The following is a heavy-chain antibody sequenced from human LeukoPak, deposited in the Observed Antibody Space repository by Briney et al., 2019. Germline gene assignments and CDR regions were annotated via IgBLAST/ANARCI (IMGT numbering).Heavy chain of an antibody. CDR3: AQAFCGADCYSPRFDS. CDR2: IHPDDDT. J-gene: IGHJ4*02. CDR1: GFSVTTTPTP. V-gene: IGHV2-5*02. D-gene: IGHD2-21*02. Sequence: SGPTLVKPTQTPTLTCTFSGFSVTTTPTPLGWLRQPRGKALEWLALIHPDDDTRYSPSLKSRLTITKDTSKNQVVLIMTNMDPVYTATYYCAQAFCGADCYSPRFDSWGQGTLVTVAS.